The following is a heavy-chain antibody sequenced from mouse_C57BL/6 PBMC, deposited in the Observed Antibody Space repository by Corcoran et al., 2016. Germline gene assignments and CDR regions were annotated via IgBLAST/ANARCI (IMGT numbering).Heavy chain of an antibody. Sequence: EVQLQQSGPELVKPGASVKISCKASGYTFTDYYMNWVKQSHGKSLEWIGDINPNNGGTSYNQKFKGKATLTVDKSSSKAYMELRSLTSEDSAVYYCARDYSNYYAMDYWGQGTSVTVSS. D-gene: IGHD2-5*01. J-gene: IGHJ4*01. CDR2: INPNNGGT. CDR3: ARDYSNYYAMDY. V-gene: IGHV1-26*01. CDR1: GYTFTDYY.